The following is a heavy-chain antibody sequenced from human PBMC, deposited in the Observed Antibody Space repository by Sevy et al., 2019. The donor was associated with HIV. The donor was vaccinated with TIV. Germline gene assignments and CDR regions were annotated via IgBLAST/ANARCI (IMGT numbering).Heavy chain of an antibody. CDR2: INPNGDDT. Sequence: ASVKVSCKASGYTFTTYHIYWVRQAPGQGLEWMGWINPNGDDTNYAPKLQVRVSMTRDTFINTVYMELKRLRSDDTAVYYCGRAGRYCTGGRCYIDSWGQGTLVTVSS. D-gene: IGHD2-8*02. CDR1: GYTFTTYH. J-gene: IGHJ4*02. CDR3: GRAGRYCTGGRCYIDS. V-gene: IGHV1-2*02.